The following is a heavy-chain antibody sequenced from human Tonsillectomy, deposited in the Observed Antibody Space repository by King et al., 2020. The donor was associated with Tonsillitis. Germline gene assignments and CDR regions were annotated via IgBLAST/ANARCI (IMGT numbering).Heavy chain of an antibody. CDR3: ATTYYATAVDP. J-gene: IGHJ5*02. V-gene: IGHV4-39*05. Sequence: QLPESGPGLVKPSETPSLTCTVSGGSISSRTYYWGWIRQSPGKGLEWIGNIYYSGSTYYNPSLKSRVTISINTSQNQFSLKLTSVTAADTAVYYCATTYYATAVDPWGQGTLVTVSS. D-gene: IGHD3-22*01. CDR1: GGSISSRTYY. CDR2: IYYSGST.